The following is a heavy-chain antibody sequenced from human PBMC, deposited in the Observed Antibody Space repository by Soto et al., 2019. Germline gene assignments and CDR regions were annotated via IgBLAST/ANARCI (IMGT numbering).Heavy chain of an antibody. J-gene: IGHJ4*02. CDR1: GFTFSNAW. V-gene: IGHV3-15*01. CDR2: IKGEADGGTT. Sequence: AASLRPSFEASGFTFSNAWLSWVRQAPGKGLEWVGRIKGEADGGTTDYAAPVKGRITISRDHSKGTLYLQMNSLKTEDTAVYYCTPGLSTCYYNFYYWGQGT. CDR3: TPGLSTCYYNFYY. D-gene: IGHD2-21*01.